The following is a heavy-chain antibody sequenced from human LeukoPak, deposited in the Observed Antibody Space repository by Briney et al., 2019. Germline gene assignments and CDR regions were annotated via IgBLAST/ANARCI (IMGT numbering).Heavy chain of an antibody. V-gene: IGHV4-30-2*01. CDR3: ARDLGDGGLDY. J-gene: IGHJ4*02. Sequence: SETLSLTCAVSGGSISSGGYSWSWIRQPPGKGLEWIGYIYHSGSTYYNPSLKSRVTISVDRSKNQFPLKLSSVTAADTAVYYCARDLGDGGLDYWGQGTLVTVSS. D-gene: IGHD3-16*01. CDR1: GGSISSGGYS. CDR2: IYHSGST.